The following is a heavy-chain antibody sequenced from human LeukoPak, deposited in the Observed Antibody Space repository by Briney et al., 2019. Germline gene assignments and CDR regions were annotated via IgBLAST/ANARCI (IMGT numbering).Heavy chain of an antibody. D-gene: IGHD6-13*01. J-gene: IGHJ4*02. Sequence: GASLQISCQGSGSIFTSYWISWVRQLPGKGLEWMGRIDPSDSYTNYSPSFQGHVTISADKSISTAYLQWSSLKASDTAMYYCARQGLAAAGADYWGQGTLVTVSS. CDR1: GSIFTSYW. V-gene: IGHV5-10-1*01. CDR2: IDPSDSYT. CDR3: ARQGLAAAGADY.